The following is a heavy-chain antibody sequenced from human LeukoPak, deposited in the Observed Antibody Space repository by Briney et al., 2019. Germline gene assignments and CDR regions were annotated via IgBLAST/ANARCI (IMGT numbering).Heavy chain of an antibody. CDR1: GFTFSSYA. D-gene: IGHD3-10*01. J-gene: IGHJ4*02. Sequence: GGSLRLSCAASGFTFSSYAMSWVRQAPGKGLEWVSAISGSGGSTYYADSVKGRFTISRDNSKNTLYLQMNSLRAEDTAVYYCAKAPRGNTMVRGLTLYFDYWGQGTLVTVSS. CDR3: AKAPRGNTMVRGLTLYFDY. V-gene: IGHV3-23*01. CDR2: ISGSGGST.